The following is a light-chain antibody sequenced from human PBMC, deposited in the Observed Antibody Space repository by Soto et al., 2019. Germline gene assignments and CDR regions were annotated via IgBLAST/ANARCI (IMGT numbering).Light chain of an antibody. CDR3: QQYNNWPRT. CDR2: AAS. CDR1: QSVSSN. J-gene: IGKJ1*01. V-gene: IGKV3D-15*01. Sequence: EIVLTQSPGTLSLSAGESATLSCRASQSVSSNSLAWHQQKPGQAPRLLMYAASSRAAGTPDRFSGSGSGTEFTLTISSLQSEDFAVYYCQQYNNWPRTFGQGTKVDIK.